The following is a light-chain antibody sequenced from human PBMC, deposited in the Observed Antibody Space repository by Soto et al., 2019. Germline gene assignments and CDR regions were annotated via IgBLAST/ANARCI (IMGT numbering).Light chain of an antibody. J-gene: IGKJ5*01. CDR1: QSVSSK. CDR2: GAS. V-gene: IGKV3-15*01. CDR3: QQYNNWPPIT. Sequence: EIVSTQSPGTLSLSPGERATLSCRASQSVSSKLAWYQQKPGQAPRLLIYGASTRATGIPARFSGSGSGTEFTLTISSLQSEDFAVYYCQQYNNWPPITFGQGTRLEIK.